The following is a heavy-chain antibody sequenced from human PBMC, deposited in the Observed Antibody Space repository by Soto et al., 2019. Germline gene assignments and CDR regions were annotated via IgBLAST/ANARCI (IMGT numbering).Heavy chain of an antibody. V-gene: IGHV5-10-1*01. CDR1: GYTFSNNW. J-gene: IGHJ6*02. Sequence: GESLKISCRGSGYTFSNNWISWVRQKPGKGLEWMGKIDPSDSYSNYSPSFQGHITISADKSINTAYLHFSNLKASDTAVYYCARHFPLPTDLQFYYYYYYGVDVWGHGTAVTVSS. CDR2: IDPSDSYS. CDR3: ARHFPLPTDLQFYYYYYYGVDV. D-gene: IGHD3-3*02.